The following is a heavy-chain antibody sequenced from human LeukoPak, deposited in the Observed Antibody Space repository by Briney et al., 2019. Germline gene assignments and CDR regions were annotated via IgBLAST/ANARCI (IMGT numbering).Heavy chain of an antibody. D-gene: IGHD3-10*01. CDR2: ISSSSSYI. CDR3: AKDLIWFGELLSAGGNFDY. CDR1: GFTFSSYY. J-gene: IGHJ4*02. V-gene: IGHV3-21*04. Sequence: GGSLRLSCVAPGFTFSSYYMNWVRQAPGKGLEWVSSISSSSSYIYYADSVKGRFTISRDNAKNSLYLQMNSLRAEDTAVYYCAKDLIWFGELLSAGGNFDYWGQGTLVTVSS.